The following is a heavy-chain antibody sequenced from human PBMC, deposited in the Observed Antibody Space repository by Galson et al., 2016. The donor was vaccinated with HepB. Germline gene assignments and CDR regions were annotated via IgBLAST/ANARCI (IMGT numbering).Heavy chain of an antibody. CDR1: GYNFTSYW. CDR2: IYPGDSHT. V-gene: IGHV5-51*01. J-gene: IGHJ3*02. CDR3: ARHIVRGGYCGGDCPDAFDI. Sequence: QSGAEVKKPGESLKISCKGSGYNFTSYWIGWVRQMPGKGLEWMGIIYPGDSHTRYSPSFQGQVTISADKSISTAYLQWGSLRASDTAMYYCARHIVRGGYCGGDCPDAFDIWGQGTLVTVSS. D-gene: IGHD2-21*02.